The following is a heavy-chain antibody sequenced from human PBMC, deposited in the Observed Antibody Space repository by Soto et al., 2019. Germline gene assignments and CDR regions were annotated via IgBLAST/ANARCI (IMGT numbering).Heavy chain of an antibody. V-gene: IGHV4-30-4*01. D-gene: IGHD2-15*01. CDR1: GGSISSGDYY. CDR3: ARGEGDCSGGSCYYNWFDP. J-gene: IGHJ5*02. CDR2: IYYSGST. Sequence: SETLSLTCTVSGGSISSGDYYWSWIRQPPGKGLEWIGYIYYSGSTYYNPSLKSRVTISVDTSKNQFSLKLSSVTAADTAVYYCARGEGDCSGGSCYYNWFDPWGQGTLVTVSS.